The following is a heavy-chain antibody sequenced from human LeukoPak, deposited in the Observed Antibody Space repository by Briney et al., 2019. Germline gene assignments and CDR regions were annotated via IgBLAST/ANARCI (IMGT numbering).Heavy chain of an antibody. D-gene: IGHD3-10*01. CDR3: AKEEYGSGRGYYFDY. CDR2: ISGSGGST. V-gene: IGHV3-23*01. J-gene: IGHJ4*02. CDR1: GFTFSSYG. Sequence: PGGSLRLSCAASGFTFSSYGMSWVRQAPGKGLEWVSAISGSGGSTYYADSVKGRFTISRDNSKNTLYLQMNSLRAEDTAVYYCAKEEYGSGRGYYFDYWGQGTLVTVSS.